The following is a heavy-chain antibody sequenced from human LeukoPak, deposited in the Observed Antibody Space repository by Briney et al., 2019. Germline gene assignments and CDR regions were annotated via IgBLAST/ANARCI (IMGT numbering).Heavy chain of an antibody. CDR2: INPSGGST. D-gene: IGHD5-12*01. CDR1: GYTFISYY. CDR3: ARDAATIRAGLFDY. Sequence: GASVKVSCKASGYTFISYYMHWVRQAPGQGLEWMGIINPSGGSTSYTQKFQGRVTMTRDTSTSTVYMELSSLRSEDTAVYHCARDAATIRAGLFDYWGQGTLVTVSS. V-gene: IGHV1-46*01. J-gene: IGHJ4*02.